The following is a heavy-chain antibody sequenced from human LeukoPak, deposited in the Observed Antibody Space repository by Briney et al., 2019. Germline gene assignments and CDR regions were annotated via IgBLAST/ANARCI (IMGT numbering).Heavy chain of an antibody. J-gene: IGHJ3*02. CDR2: IYYSGST. D-gene: IGHD4-17*01. CDR3: ASRDCGDPPGAFHI. Sequence: SETLSLTCTVSGGSISSYYWSWIRQPPGKGLEWIGYIYYSGSTNYNPSLKSRVTISVDTSKNQFSLKLSSVTAADTAVYYCASRDCGDPPGAFHIWAQGKMVTASS. V-gene: IGHV4-59*08. CDR1: GGSISSYY.